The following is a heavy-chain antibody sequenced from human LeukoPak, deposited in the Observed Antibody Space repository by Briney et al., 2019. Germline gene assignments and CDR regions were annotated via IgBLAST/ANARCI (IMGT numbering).Heavy chain of an antibody. J-gene: IGHJ4*02. CDR3: ARVGEGAAKD. CDR1: GFTFSDHY. D-gene: IGHD1-26*01. V-gene: IGHV3-53*01. Sequence: GGSLRLSCAASGFTFSDHYMDWVRQAPGKGLEWVSVIYSGGSTYYADSVKGRFAISRDNSKNTLYLQMNSLRAEDTAVYYCARVGEGAAKDWGQGTLVTVSS. CDR2: IYSGGST.